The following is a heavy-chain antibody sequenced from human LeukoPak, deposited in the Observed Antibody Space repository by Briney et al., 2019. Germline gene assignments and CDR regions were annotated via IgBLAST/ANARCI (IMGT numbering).Heavy chain of an antibody. Sequence: GGSLRLSCAASGFTFSSYAMSWVRQAPGKGLEWVPYISSGGGSIYYADSVKGRFTISRDNAKYSLYLQMNSLRGEDTAVYYCARISTNTWYNFDYWGQGTLVTVSS. J-gene: IGHJ4*02. D-gene: IGHD2-2*01. CDR1: GFTFSSYA. CDR2: ISSGGGSI. CDR3: ARISTNTWYNFDY. V-gene: IGHV3-48*03.